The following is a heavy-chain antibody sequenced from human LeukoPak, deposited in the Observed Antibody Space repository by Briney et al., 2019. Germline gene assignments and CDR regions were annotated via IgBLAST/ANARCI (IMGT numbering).Heavy chain of an antibody. D-gene: IGHD2-21*02. Sequence: GGSLRLSCATSGLTFSTYTMSWVRQAPGEGLEWVSTISYSGSSTFYADSVKGRFTISRDNSKNTLYLQLNSLRAEDTAVYYCAKARAASVTYYYYMDVWGKGTTVTVSS. CDR1: GLTFSTYT. J-gene: IGHJ6*03. CDR2: ISYSGSST. CDR3: AKARAASVTYYYYMDV. V-gene: IGHV3-23*01.